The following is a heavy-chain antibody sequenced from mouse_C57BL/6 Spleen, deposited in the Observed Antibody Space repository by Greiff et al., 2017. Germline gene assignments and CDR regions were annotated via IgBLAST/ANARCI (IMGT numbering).Heavy chain of an antibody. D-gene: IGHD1-1*01. CDR2: IWTGGGT. J-gene: IGHJ1*03. Sequence: VKLMESGPGLVAPSQSLSITCTVSGFSLTSYAISWVRQPPGTGLEWLGVIWTGGGTNYNSALKSRLSISTDNSKSQVFLKMNSLQTDDTARYYCARNYYGSSYWYFDGWGTGTTVTVSS. V-gene: IGHV2-9-1*01. CDR1: GFSLTSYA. CDR3: ARNYYGSSYWYFDG.